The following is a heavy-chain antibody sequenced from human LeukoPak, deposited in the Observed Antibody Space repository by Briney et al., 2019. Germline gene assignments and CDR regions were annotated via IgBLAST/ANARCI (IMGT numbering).Heavy chain of an antibody. Sequence: ASVKVSCKASGYTFTGYYMHWVRQAPGQGLEWMGWINPNSGGTNYAQKFQGRVTMTRDTSISTAYMELSRLGSDDTAVYCCARGPPRAAAWGVNWFDPWGQGTLVTVSS. CDR3: ARGPPRAAAWGVNWFDP. D-gene: IGHD6-13*01. CDR2: INPNSGGT. J-gene: IGHJ5*02. CDR1: GYTFTGYY. V-gene: IGHV1-2*02.